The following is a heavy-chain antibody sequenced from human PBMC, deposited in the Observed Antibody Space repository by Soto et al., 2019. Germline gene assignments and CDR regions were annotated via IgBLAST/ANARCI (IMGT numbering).Heavy chain of an antibody. CDR2: VSTSVAT. V-gene: IGHV4-4*07. J-gene: IGHJ6*01. D-gene: IGHD3-9*01. Sequence: SETLSFTGTVSNDFISSDYWNWIRQPARKGLEWIGRVSTSVATNYNPSLESLATMSVDTSKKQFSLKLSSVTAATTAEYSCGRADYDMLNGSYDMEGWRQGTTVTVSS. CDR3: GRADYDMLNGSYDMEG. CDR1: NDFISSDY.